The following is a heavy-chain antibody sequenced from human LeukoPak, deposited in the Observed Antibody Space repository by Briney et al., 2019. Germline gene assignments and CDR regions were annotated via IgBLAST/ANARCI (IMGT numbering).Heavy chain of an antibody. Sequence: GGSLRLSCAASGFTFSSYVMSWVRQAPGKGLEWVSTISGSGGNTYYADSVKGRFTISRDNSKNTLYLQMNSLRAEDTAIYYCARGGLPKPFDYWGQGTLVTVSS. CDR2: ISGSGGNT. CDR3: ARGGLPKPFDY. D-gene: IGHD1-14*01. J-gene: IGHJ4*02. CDR1: GFTFSSYV. V-gene: IGHV3-23*01.